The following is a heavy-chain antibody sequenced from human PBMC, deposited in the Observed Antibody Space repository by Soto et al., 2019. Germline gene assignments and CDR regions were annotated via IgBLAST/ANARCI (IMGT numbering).Heavy chain of an antibody. V-gene: IGHV4-59*02. CDR3: ARGEDAFFYYGLDV. Sequence: PSEALSLTCTVSGGSVTSSYWSWIRRPPGKGVEWIAYIYDTGISGYTPSTSYNPSLKSRVTMSVDTSKSQFSLKLTSVTAADTAVYYCARGEDAFFYYGLDVWGQGITVTVSS. CDR1: GGSVTSSY. CDR2: IYDTGISGYTPST. J-gene: IGHJ6*02.